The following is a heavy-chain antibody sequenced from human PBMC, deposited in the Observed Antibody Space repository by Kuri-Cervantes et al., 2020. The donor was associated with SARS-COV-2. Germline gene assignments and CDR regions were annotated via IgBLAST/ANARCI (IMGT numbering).Heavy chain of an antibody. CDR2: INHGGST. CDR1: GGSFSDYA. V-gene: IGHV4-34*01. Sequence: SQTLSLTCAVYGGSFSDYAWTWIRQTPEKGLEWIGQINHGGSTSYNPSLKSRVTISVDTSKKQFSLKLTSVTVADTAVYYCAWGSPGYWGQGTLVTVSS. CDR3: AWGSPGY. J-gene: IGHJ4*02.